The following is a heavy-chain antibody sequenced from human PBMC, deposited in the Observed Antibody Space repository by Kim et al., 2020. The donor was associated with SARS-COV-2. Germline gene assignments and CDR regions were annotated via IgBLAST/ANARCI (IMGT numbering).Heavy chain of an antibody. J-gene: IGHJ6*02. V-gene: IGHV3-74*01. Sequence: KGRITIARDNAKNTLYLQMSSQRAEDTAVYYCARRTRSVISVAAHHGMDVWGQGTTVTVSS. CDR3: ARRTRSVISVAAHHGMDV. D-gene: IGHD2-8*01.